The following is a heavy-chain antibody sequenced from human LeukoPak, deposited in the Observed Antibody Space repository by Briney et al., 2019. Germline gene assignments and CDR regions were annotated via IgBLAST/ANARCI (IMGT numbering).Heavy chain of an antibody. CDR2: ISGSGGST. Sequence: PGGSLRLSCAASGFTFSSYWMSWVRQAPGKGLEWVSAISGSGGSTYYADSVKGRFTISRDNSKNTLYLQMNSLRAEDTAVYYCAKGIVGADTYYFDYWGQGTLVTVSS. J-gene: IGHJ4*02. CDR3: AKGIVGADTYYFDY. CDR1: GFTFSSYW. V-gene: IGHV3-23*01. D-gene: IGHD1-26*01.